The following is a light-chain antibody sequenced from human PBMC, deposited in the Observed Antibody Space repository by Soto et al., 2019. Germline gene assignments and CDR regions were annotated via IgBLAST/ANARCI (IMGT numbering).Light chain of an antibody. CDR3: SSYTSSTTPV. J-gene: IGLJ2*01. CDR1: SSDVGAYDY. Sequence: QSALTQPASVSGSPGQSITISCTGTSSDVGAYDYVSWYQQHPGKAPKLMIFDVSNRPSGVSNRFSGSKSANTAALAISGLQAEDEADYYCSSYTSSTTPVFGGGTKVTV. CDR2: DVS. V-gene: IGLV2-14*01.